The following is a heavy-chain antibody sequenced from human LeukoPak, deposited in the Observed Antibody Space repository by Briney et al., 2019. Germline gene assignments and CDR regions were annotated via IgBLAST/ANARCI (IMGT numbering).Heavy chain of an antibody. CDR2: NRPADSYI. CDR3: AAGGGY. D-gene: IGHD3-16*01. V-gene: IGHV5-51*01. Sequence: GESLKISCRGSGYSFTTGWIGWVRQIPGKGLEWMVINRPADSYIEYSPSFQGHVTISVDKSINTAYLQWSSLKASDSALYYCAAGGGYWGQGTLVTVSS. CDR1: GYSFTTGW. J-gene: IGHJ4*02.